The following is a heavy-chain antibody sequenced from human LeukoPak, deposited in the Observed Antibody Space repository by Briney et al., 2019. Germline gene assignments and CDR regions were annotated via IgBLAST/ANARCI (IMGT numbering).Heavy chain of an antibody. V-gene: IGHV3-23*01. D-gene: IGHD2-2*01. CDR3: ATPAPYHIVVVPAAIGY. J-gene: IGHJ4*02. CDR1: GFTFSSYA. CDR2: ISGSGGST. Sequence: GGSLRLSCAASGFTFSSYAMSWVRQAPGKGLEWVSAISGSGGSTYYADSVKGRFTISRDNSKNTLYLQMNSLRAEDTAVYYCATPAPYHIVVVPAAIGYWGQGTLVTVSS.